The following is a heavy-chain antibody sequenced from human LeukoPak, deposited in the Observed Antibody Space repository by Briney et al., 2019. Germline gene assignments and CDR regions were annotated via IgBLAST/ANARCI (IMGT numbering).Heavy chain of an antibody. D-gene: IGHD3-10*01. J-gene: IGHJ5*02. V-gene: IGHV4-34*01. CDR3: ARDPDAGSHFAWFDP. CDR2: INHSGST. Sequence: PSETLSLTCAVYGGSFSGFYWSWVRQPPGKGLGWIGEINHSGSTHYNPSFKSRVTILVDTSRNQFSLKLTSVTAADTAVYYCARDPDAGSHFAWFDPWGQGTLVTVSS. CDR1: GGSFSGFY.